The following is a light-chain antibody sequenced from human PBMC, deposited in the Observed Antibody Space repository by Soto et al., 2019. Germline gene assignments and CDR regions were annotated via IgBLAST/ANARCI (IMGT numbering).Light chain of an antibody. J-gene: IGKJ1*01. V-gene: IGKV3-20*01. Sequence: EIVMTQSAATLSVSPGERATLSWGASQSVSSNLAWYQQKPGQAPRLLIYGASSRATGIPDRFSGSVSGTDFTLTISRLETEDFAVYYCQQYGRSPTTFGQGTKVDI. CDR2: GAS. CDR1: QSVSSN. CDR3: QQYGRSPTT.